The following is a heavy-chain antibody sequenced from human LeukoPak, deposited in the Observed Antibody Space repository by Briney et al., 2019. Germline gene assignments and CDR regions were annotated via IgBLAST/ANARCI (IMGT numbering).Heavy chain of an antibody. CDR2: ISWNSGSI. Sequence: GRSLRLSCAASGFTFDDYAMHWVRQAPGKSLEWVSGISWNSGSIAYADSVKGRFTISRDNAKNSLYLQTNSLRAEDTALYYCAKDIPRFLLYYFDYWGQGTLVTVSS. D-gene: IGHD2-15*01. J-gene: IGHJ4*02. V-gene: IGHV3-9*01. CDR1: GFTFDDYA. CDR3: AKDIPRFLLYYFDY.